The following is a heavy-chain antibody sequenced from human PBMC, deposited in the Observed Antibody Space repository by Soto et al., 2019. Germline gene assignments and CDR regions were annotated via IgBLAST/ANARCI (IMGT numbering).Heavy chain of an antibody. V-gene: IGHV4-59*08. Sequence: QVQLRESGPGLVRPSETLSLTCTVSGGSITGYYWSWIRQPPGMGLEWIGYIYDSGTTTYNAALKSRVTISADTSKNQFSLNLRSVTAADTAVYYCARRNYGEEGYFFDFWGQGLLVTVSS. D-gene: IGHD4-17*01. J-gene: IGHJ4*02. CDR1: GGSITGYY. CDR2: IYDSGTT. CDR3: ARRNYGEEGYFFDF.